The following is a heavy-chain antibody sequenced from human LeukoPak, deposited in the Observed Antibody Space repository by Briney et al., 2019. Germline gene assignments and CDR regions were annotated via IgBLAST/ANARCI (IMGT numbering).Heavy chain of an antibody. CDR1: GGTFSSYA. V-gene: IGHV1-69*13. Sequence: SVKVSCKASGGTFSSYAISWVRQAPGQGLEWMGGIIPIFGTANYAQKFQGRVTITADESTSTAYMELSSLRSEDTAVYYCARVPMVRGFGYYYYYMDVWGKGTTVTISS. J-gene: IGHJ6*03. CDR3: ARVPMVRGFGYYYYYMDV. D-gene: IGHD3-10*01. CDR2: IIPIFGTA.